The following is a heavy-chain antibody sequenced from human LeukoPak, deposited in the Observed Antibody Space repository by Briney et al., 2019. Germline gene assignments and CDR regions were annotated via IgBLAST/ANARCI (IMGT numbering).Heavy chain of an antibody. D-gene: IGHD5-18*01. CDR2: IYYSGST. J-gene: IGHJ6*03. Sequence: SETLSLTCTVSGGSISSSSYYWGWIRQPPGKGLEWIGNIYYSGSTYYNPSLKSRVTISVDTSKNQFSLRLSSVTAADTAVYYCAREGNSYGYYYMDVWGKGTTVTVSS. CDR3: AREGNSYGYYYMDV. V-gene: IGHV4-39*07. CDR1: GGSISSSSYY.